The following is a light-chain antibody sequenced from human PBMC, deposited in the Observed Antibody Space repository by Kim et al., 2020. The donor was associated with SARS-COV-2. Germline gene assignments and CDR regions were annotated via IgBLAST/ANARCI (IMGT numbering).Light chain of an antibody. V-gene: IGKV1-8*01. J-gene: IGKJ1*01. Sequence: GDRVTITCRASQGVSTYLAWYQQKPGRAPKVLIYAASTLQSGVPSRFSGSGSGTDFTLTISCLQSEDFATYYCQQYYTYPQTFGQGTKVDIK. CDR2: AAS. CDR1: QGVSTY. CDR3: QQYYTYPQT.